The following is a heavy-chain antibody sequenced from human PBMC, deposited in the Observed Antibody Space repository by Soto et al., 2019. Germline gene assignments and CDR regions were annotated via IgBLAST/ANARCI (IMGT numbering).Heavy chain of an antibody. Sequence: QVQLVQSGAEVKKPGASVKVSCKASGYTFTSNGISWVRQAPGQGLEWMGWISAYNGNTNYAQKLQGRVTMNTDTSTSTAYMELRSLRSDDTAVYYCARDLEYCGGDCYPIDYWGQGTLVTVSS. J-gene: IGHJ4*02. CDR2: ISAYNGNT. D-gene: IGHD2-21*02. CDR3: ARDLEYCGGDCYPIDY. CDR1: GYTFTSNG. V-gene: IGHV1-18*01.